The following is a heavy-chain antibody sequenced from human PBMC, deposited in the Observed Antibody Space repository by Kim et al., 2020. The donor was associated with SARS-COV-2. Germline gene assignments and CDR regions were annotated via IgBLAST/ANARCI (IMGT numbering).Heavy chain of an antibody. CDR1: GYIFSIYG. V-gene: IGHV1-18*01. J-gene: IGHJ4*02. CDR2: INTKDGDT. Sequence: ASVKVSCKTSGYIFSIYGFNWVRQAPGQGLEWMGWINTKDGDTKYGQKFQDRVTLSTNSSTSPAYMELRSLKSDDTGVYYCVRGTWGEVIDYWGQGTLVT. D-gene: IGHD3-16*01. CDR3: VRGTWGEVIDY.